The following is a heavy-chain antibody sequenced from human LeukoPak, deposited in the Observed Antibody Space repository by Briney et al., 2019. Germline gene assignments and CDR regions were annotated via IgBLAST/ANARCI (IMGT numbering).Heavy chain of an antibody. D-gene: IGHD3-22*01. CDR2: INWNGGST. J-gene: IGHJ3*02. V-gene: IGHV3-20*04. Sequence: PGGSLRLSCAASGFTFDDYGMSWVRQAPGKGLEWVSGINWNGGSTGYADSVKGRFTISRDNAKNSLYLQVNSLRAEDTALYYCAREGGYYYGHAFDIWGQGTMVTVSS. CDR1: GFTFDDYG. CDR3: AREGGYYYGHAFDI.